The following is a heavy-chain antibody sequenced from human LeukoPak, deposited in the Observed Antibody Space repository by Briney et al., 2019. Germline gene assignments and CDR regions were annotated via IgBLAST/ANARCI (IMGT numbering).Heavy chain of an antibody. CDR1: GYTFTGYY. CDR2: VIPNIGTT. D-gene: IGHD5-18*01. J-gene: IGHJ3*02. V-gene: IGHV1-2*02. CDR3: ATDAPPETAMASAFDI. Sequence: ASVKVSCKASGYTFTGYYIHWVRQAPGQGLEWLGWVIPNIGTTHYAEKFQGRVTITRDVSTSTAYMEVTSLRSEDTAVYYCATDAPPETAMASAFDIWGQGKMVTVSP.